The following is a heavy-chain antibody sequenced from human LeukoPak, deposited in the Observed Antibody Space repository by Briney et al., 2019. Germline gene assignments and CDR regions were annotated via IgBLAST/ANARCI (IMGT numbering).Heavy chain of an antibody. J-gene: IGHJ6*02. CDR2: IIPIFGTA. D-gene: IGHD3-3*01. CDR1: GGIFSSHT. CDR3: ARDSGFLEWLSPYGMDV. Sequence: GASVKVSCKASGGIFSSHTINWVRQAPGQGLEWMGGIIPIFGTANYAQKFQGRVTITAVESTSTAYMEVSSLRSEDTAVYYCARDSGFLEWLSPYGMDVWGQGTTVTVSS. V-gene: IGHV1-69*13.